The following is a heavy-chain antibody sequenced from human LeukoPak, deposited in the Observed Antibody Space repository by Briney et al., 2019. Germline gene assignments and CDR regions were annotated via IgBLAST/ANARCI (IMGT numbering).Heavy chain of an antibody. D-gene: IGHD2-15*01. V-gene: IGHV5-51*01. CDR3: ARGVGCCSGGSCYEVYDY. CDR1: GYSFTSYW. CDR2: IYPGDSDT. J-gene: IGHJ4*02. Sequence: GESLKISCKGSGYSFTSYWIGWVRQMPGKGLEWMGIIYPGDSDTRYSPSFQGQVTISADKSISTAYLQWSSLKASDTAMYYCARGVGCCSGGSCYEVYDYWGQGTLVTVSS.